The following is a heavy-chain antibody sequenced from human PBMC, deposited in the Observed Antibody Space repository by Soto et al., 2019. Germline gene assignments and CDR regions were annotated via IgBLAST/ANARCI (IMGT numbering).Heavy chain of an antibody. CDR2: IFSNDEK. V-gene: IGHV2-26*01. CDR3: ARLYGSGSYYNNWLDP. Sequence: SGPTLVNPTETLTLTCTVSGFSLNDARMGVSWIRQPPGKALEWLAHIFSNDEKSYSTSLKSRLTISKDTLKSQVVLTMTNMDPVDTATYYCARLYGSGSYYNNWLDPWGQGTLVTVSS. D-gene: IGHD3-10*01. J-gene: IGHJ5*02. CDR1: GFSLNDARMG.